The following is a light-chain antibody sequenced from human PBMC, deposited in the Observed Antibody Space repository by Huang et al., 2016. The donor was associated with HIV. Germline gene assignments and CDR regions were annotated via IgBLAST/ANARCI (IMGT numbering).Light chain of an antibody. V-gene: IGKV1-39*01. CDR3: QQSYSTPT. CDR1: QSISSF. J-gene: IGKJ1*01. CDR2: AAS. Sequence: DIQMTQSPSSLSASVGDRVTITCRASQSISSFLNWYQQKPGKVPKLLIYAASSLQSGVPSRFSGSGSWTDFTLTISSLQPEDFATYYCQQSYSTPTFGQGTKVEIK.